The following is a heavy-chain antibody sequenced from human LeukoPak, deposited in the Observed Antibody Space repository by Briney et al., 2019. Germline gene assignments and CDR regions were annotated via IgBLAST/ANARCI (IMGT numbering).Heavy chain of an antibody. CDR2: INHSGST. CDR3: ARGRWTSSNYNWFDP. Sequence: PSETLSLTCAVYGGSFSGYYWTWIRQPPGKGLEWIGEINHSGSTNYNPSLKSRGTISVDTSKNQFSLKLSSVTAADTAVYYCARGRWTSSNYNWFDPWGQGTLVTVSS. V-gene: IGHV4-34*01. D-gene: IGHD5-24*01. J-gene: IGHJ5*02. CDR1: GGSFSGYY.